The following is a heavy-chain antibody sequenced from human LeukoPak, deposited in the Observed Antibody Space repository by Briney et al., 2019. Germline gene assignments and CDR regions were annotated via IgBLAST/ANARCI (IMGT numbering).Heavy chain of an antibody. CDR3: ARSRRDGYNKGCFDY. Sequence: PGGSLRLSCAASGFTFSSYGMHWVRQAPGKGLEWVAFIRYDGSNKYYADSVKGRFTISRDNSKNTLYLQMNSLRAEDTAVYYCARSRRDGYNKGCFDYWGQGTLVTVSS. CDR1: GFTFSSYG. D-gene: IGHD5-24*01. CDR2: IRYDGSNK. J-gene: IGHJ4*02. V-gene: IGHV3-30*02.